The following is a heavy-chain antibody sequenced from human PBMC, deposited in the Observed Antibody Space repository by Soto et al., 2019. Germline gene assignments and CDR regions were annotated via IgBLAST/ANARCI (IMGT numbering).Heavy chain of an antibody. J-gene: IGHJ6*02. D-gene: IGHD5-18*01. CDR2: INHSGST. CDR3: ARGYGYSYFLSYYGMDV. CDR1: GGSFSGYY. Sequence: QVQLQQWGAGLLKPSETLSLTCAVYGGSFSGYYWSWIRQPPGKGLEWIGEINHSGSTNYNPSLKGRVTISVDTSKNQFSLKLSSVTAADTAVYYCARGYGYSYFLSYYGMDVWGQGTTVTVSS. V-gene: IGHV4-34*01.